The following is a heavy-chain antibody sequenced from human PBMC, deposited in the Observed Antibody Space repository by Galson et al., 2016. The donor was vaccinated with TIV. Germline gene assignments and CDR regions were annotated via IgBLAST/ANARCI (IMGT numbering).Heavy chain of an antibody. V-gene: IGHV1-69*02. CDR2: ITPILDVA. Sequence: SVKVSCKASGGPFTSYSIIWVRQAPGHGLEWMGRITPILDVATYAQKFQDRVTITADKSTSTAYMDLSNLRSADPAVYYCARSRYFDSTDYYYGEDAFDIWGQGTLVTVSS. CDR1: GGPFTSYS. D-gene: IGHD3-22*01. CDR3: ARSRYFDSTDYYYGEDAFDI. J-gene: IGHJ3*02.